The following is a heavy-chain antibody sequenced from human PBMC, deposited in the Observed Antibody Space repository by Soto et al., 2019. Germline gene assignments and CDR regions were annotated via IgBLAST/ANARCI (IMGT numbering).Heavy chain of an antibody. CDR1: GGSISSSSYY. Sequence: PSETLSLTCTVSGGSISSSSYYWGWIRQPPGKGLEWIGSIYYSGSTYYNPSLKSRVTISVDTSKNQFSLKLSSVTAADTAVYYCARHLKSVVLVPAAILYWGQGTLVTVSS. D-gene: IGHD2-2*01. V-gene: IGHV4-39*01. CDR3: ARHLKSVVLVPAAILY. CDR2: IYYSGST. J-gene: IGHJ4*02.